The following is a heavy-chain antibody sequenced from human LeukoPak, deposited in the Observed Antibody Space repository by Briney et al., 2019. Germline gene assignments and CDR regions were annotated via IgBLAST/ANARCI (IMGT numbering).Heavy chain of an antibody. CDR3: ARSRWGMGV. D-gene: IGHD5-24*01. V-gene: IGHV3-13*01. CDR2: IDTAGDT. J-gene: IGHJ6*02. CDR1: GFTFSSFD. Sequence: GGSLRLSCAASGFTFSSFDMHWVRQVQGKGLEWVAGIDTAGDTFYPGSVKGRFTISRENAKSSFYLQMNSLRVGDTAVYYCARSRWGMGVWGQGTTVTVSS.